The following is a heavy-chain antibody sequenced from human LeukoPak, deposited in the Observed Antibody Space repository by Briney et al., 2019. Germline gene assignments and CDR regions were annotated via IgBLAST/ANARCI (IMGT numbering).Heavy chain of an antibody. J-gene: IGHJ5*02. Sequence: PGRSLRLSCAASGFTFSSYWMHWVRQAPGKGLVWVSRINSDGSSTSYADSVKGRFTISRDNAKNTLYLQMNSLRAEDTAVYYCARDLGQYYDTSDNWFDPWGQGTLVTVSS. CDR1: GFTFSSYW. CDR3: ARDLGQYYDTSDNWFDP. D-gene: IGHD3-22*01. CDR2: INSDGSST. V-gene: IGHV3-74*01.